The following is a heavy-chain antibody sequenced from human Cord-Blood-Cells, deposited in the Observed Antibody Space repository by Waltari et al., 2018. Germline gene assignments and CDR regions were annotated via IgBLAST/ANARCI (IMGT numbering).Heavy chain of an antibody. V-gene: IGHV3-30-3*01. CDR2: ISYNGSNK. CDR1: GFTFSSYA. D-gene: IGHD1-26*01. J-gene: IGHJ4*02. CDR3: VREGATGCFDY. Sequence: QVQLVESGGGVVQPGRSLRLSCAASGFTFSSYAMHWVRQAPGKGLEWVAIISYNGSNKYSADSVRGRFTISRDNSKNTLYLQMNSLRAEDTAVYYCVREGATGCFDYWGQGTLVTVSS.